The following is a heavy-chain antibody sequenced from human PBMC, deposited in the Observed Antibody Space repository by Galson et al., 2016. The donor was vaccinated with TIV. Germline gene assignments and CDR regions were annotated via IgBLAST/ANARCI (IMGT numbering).Heavy chain of an antibody. CDR3: ARRQLVGYYYYDMDV. D-gene: IGHD6-6*01. CDR1: GFTFTNYW. J-gene: IGHJ6*02. CDR2: INSDASST. Sequence: SLRLSCAASGFTFTNYWMHWVRQVPGKGLVWVSGINSDASSTSYADSVKGRFTISRDNAKNTLFLYMSSLRAEDTAVYFCARRQLVGYYYYDMDVWGQGTTVTVSS. V-gene: IGHV3-74*01.